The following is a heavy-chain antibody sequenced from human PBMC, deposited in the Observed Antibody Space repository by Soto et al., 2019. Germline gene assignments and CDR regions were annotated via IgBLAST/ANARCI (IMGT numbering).Heavy chain of an antibody. CDR1: GYTFTSYD. CDR3: AKNYYGFWSGYYHDYYYYMDV. CDR2: MNPNSGNT. J-gene: IGHJ6*03. D-gene: IGHD3-3*01. Sequence: ASVKVSCKASGYTFTSYDINWVRQATGQGLERMGWMNPNSGNTGYAQKFQGRVTMTRNTSISTAYMELSSLRSEDTAVYYCAKNYYGFWSGYYHDYYYYMDVWGKGTTVTVSS. V-gene: IGHV1-8*01.